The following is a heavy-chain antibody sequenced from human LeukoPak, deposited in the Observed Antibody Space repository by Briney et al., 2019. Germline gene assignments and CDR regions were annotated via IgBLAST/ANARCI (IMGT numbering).Heavy chain of an antibody. D-gene: IGHD1-7*01. CDR1: GGSISSSSYY. V-gene: IGHV4-39*01. J-gene: IGHJ6*03. Sequence: PSETLSLTCTVSGGSISSSSYYWGWIRQPPGKGLEWIGSIYYSGSTYYNPSLKSRVTISVDTSKNQFSLKLSSVTAADTAVYYCARHLTGTSKIYYYYYYMDVWGKGTTVTVSS. CDR2: IYYSGST. CDR3: ARHLTGTSKIYYYYYYMDV.